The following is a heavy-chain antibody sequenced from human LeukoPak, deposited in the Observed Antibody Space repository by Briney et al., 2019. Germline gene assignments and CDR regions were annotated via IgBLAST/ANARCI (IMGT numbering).Heavy chain of an antibody. Sequence: SETLSLPCTVSGGPFSSHHWSWIRQPPGKGLEWIGYIYYSGSTNYNPSLQSRVNISVDTSKNHFSVKLSSVTDADTAVYYCARYIGQITGTPYNWFDSGGRGTRVTVSS. CDR3: ARYIGQITGTPYNWFDS. CDR1: GGPFSSHH. D-gene: IGHD1-20*01. V-gene: IGHV4-59*11. J-gene: IGHJ5*01. CDR2: IYYSGST.